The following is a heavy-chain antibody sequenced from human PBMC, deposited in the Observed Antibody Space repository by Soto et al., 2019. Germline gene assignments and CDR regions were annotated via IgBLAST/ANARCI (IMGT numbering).Heavy chain of an antibody. V-gene: IGHV3-72*01. CDR3: ARAGRYSSYFDY. D-gene: IGHD6-13*01. J-gene: IGHJ4*02. CDR2: TRNKANGYTT. Sequence: PGGSLRLSSAASGFPFIDHYMDWVRQAPGQGLEWVGRTRNKANGYTTEYAASVKGRFTISRDDSGNSLYLQMNSLKTEDTAVYYCARAGRYSSYFDYWGQGTLVTVSS. CDR1: GFPFIDHY.